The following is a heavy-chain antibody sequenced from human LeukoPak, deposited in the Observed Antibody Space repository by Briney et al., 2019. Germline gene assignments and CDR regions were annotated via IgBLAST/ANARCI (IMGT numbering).Heavy chain of an antibody. D-gene: IGHD2-15*01. CDR2: INSDGSST. J-gene: IGHJ3*01. CDR3: VRGYCSGGSCYTHDAFDL. V-gene: IGHV3-74*01. Sequence: GGSLRLSCAASGFTFSTYLMHWVRQAPGKGLVWVSRINSDGSSTNFADSVKGRFTISRDNAKNTLYLQMNSLRVEDTAVCYCVRGYCSGGSCYTHDAFDLWGQGTRVTVSS. CDR1: GFTFSTYL.